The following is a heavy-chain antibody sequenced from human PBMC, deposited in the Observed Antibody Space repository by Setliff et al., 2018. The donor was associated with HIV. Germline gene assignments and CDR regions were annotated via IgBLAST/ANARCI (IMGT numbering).Heavy chain of an antibody. D-gene: IGHD3-3*01. J-gene: IGHJ3*02. CDR2: IYPGDSDT. CDR1: GYSFTSYW. Sequence: GESLTISCKGSGYSFTSYWIGWVRQMPGKGLEWMGIIYPGDSDTRYSPSFQGQVTISADKSISTAYLQWSSLKASDTAMYYCARPLPYYNFWNGYDAFDIWGQGTMVTVSS. V-gene: IGHV5-51*01. CDR3: ARPLPYYNFWNGYDAFDI.